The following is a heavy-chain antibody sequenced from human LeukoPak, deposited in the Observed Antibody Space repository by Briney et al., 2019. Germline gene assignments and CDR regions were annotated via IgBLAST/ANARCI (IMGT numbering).Heavy chain of an antibody. CDR2: IIPIFGTA. D-gene: IGHD5-12*01. V-gene: IGHV1-69*13. CDR3: ARSPLVDIVATDPSYYYYYMDV. Sequence: ASVKVFCKASGGTFSSYAISWVRQAPGQGLEWMGGIIPIFGTANYAQKFQGRVTITADESTSTAYMELSSLRSEDTAVYYCARSPLVDIVATDPSYYYYYMDVWGKGTTVTVSS. CDR1: GGTFSSYA. J-gene: IGHJ6*03.